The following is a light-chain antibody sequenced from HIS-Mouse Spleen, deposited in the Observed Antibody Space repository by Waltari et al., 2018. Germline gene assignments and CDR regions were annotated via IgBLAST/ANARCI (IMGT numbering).Light chain of an antibody. Sequence: QSALTQPRSVSGSPGQSVTISCTGTSSDVGGYNYVSWNQQHPGKAPKHMIYYFSKRPSGVPDRFSGSKSGNTASLTISGLQAEDEADYYCCSYAGSYTGVFGTGTKVTVL. V-gene: IGLV2-11*01. CDR2: YFS. CDR3: CSYAGSYTGV. J-gene: IGLJ1*01. CDR1: SSDVGGYNY.